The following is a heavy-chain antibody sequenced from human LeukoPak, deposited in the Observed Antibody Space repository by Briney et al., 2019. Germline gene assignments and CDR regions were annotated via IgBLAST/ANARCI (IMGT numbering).Heavy chain of an antibody. D-gene: IGHD5-18*01. CDR2: IYYGGNT. CDR1: GGSITTITYY. CDR3: TRDVGYSYGPAGY. Sequence: SETLSLTCTVSGGSITTITYYWGWIRQPPGKGLEWIGSIYYGGNTYYNASLKSRVTISVDTSKNQFSLKLSSVTAADTAVYYCTRDVGYSYGPAGYWGQGTLATVSS. J-gene: IGHJ4*02. V-gene: IGHV4-39*07.